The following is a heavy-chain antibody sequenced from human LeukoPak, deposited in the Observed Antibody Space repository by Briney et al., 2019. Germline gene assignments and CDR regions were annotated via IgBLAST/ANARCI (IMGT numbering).Heavy chain of an antibody. J-gene: IGHJ4*02. CDR2: IYPGDSDT. CDR1: GYSFISYW. CDR3: ARGYCSSTSSEDY. V-gene: IGHV5-51*01. D-gene: IGHD2-2*01. Sequence: GESLKISCKGSGYSFISYWIGWVRQMPGKGLEWMGIIYPGDSDTRYSPSFQGQVTISADKSISTAYLQWSSLKASDTAMYYCARGYCSSTSSEDYWGQGTLVTVSS.